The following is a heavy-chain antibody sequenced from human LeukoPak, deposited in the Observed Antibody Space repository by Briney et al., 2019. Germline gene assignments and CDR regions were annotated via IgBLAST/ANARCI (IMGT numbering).Heavy chain of an antibody. CDR3: AKDLRVGYFDY. V-gene: IGHV3-30*02. CDR2: IRSDDGSK. J-gene: IGHJ4*02. CDR1: GFTFSSYG. Sequence: GGSLRLSCAASGFTFSSYGMHWVCQAPGKGLEWVAFIRSDDGSKYYADSVKGRFTISRDNSKKLYLQMNSLRAEDTAVYYCAKDLRVGYFDYWGQGTLVTVSS.